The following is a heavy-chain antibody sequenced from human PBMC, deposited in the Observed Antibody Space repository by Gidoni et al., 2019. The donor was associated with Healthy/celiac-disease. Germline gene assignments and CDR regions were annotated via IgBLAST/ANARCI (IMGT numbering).Heavy chain of an antibody. CDR2: IIPIFGTA. J-gene: IGHJ6*02. CDR3: ARPTYCSGGSCSDYYYYGMDV. D-gene: IGHD2-15*01. CDR1: GGTFSSSA. V-gene: IGHV1-69*01. Sequence: QVQLVQSGAEVKKPGSSVKVSCKASGGTFSSSAISWVRQAPGQWLEWMGGIIPIFGTANYAQKFQGRVTITADESTSTAYMELSSLRSEDTAVYYCARPTYCSGGSCSDYYYYGMDVWGQGTTVTVSS.